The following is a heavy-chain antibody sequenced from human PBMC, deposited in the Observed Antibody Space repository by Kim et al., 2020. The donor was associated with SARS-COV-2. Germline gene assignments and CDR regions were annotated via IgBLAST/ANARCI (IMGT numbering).Heavy chain of an antibody. V-gene: IGHV7-4-1*02. CDR2: INTNTGNP. J-gene: IGHJ3*02. Sequence: ASVKVCCKASVYTFNSFAMNWVRQAPGQGLEWMGRINTNTGNPTHAQGFTGRFVFFLDTVVSTAYLQISSLEAEDTAVYYCARGYPRGSFRMDIWVQGTMVTGYS. CDR3: ARGYPRGSFRMDI. CDR1: VYTFNSFA. D-gene: IGHD1-26*01.